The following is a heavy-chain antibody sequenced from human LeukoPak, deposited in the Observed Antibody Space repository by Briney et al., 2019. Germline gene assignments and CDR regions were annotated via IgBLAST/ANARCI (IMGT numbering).Heavy chain of an antibody. Sequence: SVKVSCKASGGTFSSYAISWVRQAPGQGLEWMGGIIPIFGTANYAQKFQGRVTITADESTSTAYMELSSLRSEDTAVYYCARDLSRDFWSGYYFDYWGQGTLVTVSS. CDR1: GGTFSSYA. D-gene: IGHD3-3*01. V-gene: IGHV1-69*13. J-gene: IGHJ4*02. CDR3: ARDLSRDFWSGYYFDY. CDR2: IIPIFGTA.